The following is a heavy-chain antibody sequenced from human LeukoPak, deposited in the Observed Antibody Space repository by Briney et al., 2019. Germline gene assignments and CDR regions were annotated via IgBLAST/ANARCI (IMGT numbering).Heavy chain of an antibody. CDR2: IIPIFGTA. CDR1: GGAFSSYA. Sequence: ASVKVSCKASGGAFSSYAISWVRQAPGQGLEWMGGIIPIFGTANYAQKFQGRVTITTDESTSTAYMELSSLRSEDTAVYYCARDRDYYKSGSHASTLDYWGQGSLVTVSS. J-gene: IGHJ4*02. D-gene: IGHD3-10*01. V-gene: IGHV1-69*05. CDR3: ARDRDYYKSGSHASTLDY.